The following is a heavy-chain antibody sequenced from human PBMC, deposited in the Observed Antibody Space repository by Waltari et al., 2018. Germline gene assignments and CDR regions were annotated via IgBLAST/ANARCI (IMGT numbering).Heavy chain of an antibody. CDR1: GYSISSGYY. CDR3: ARGMAAAAAFDY. J-gene: IGHJ4*02. D-gene: IGHD6-13*01. CDR2: IYHSGST. V-gene: IGHV4-38-2*02. Sequence: QVQLQESGPGLVKPSETLSLTCTVSGYSISSGYYWGWTRQPPGKGLEWIGSIYHSGSTYYNPSLKSRVTISVDTSKNQFSLKLSSVTAADTAVYYCARGMAAAAAFDYWGQGTLVTVSS.